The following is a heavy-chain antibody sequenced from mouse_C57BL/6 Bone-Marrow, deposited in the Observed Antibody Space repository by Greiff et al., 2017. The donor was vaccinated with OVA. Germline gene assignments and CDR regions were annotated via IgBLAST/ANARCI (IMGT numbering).Heavy chain of an antibody. Sequence: EVKVEESGGGLVQPGGSLKLSCAASGFTFSDYYMYWVRQTPEKRLEWVAYISNGGGSTYYPDTVKGRFTISRDTAKNTLYLQMSRLKSEDTAMYYCARHGIYYEIAYWGQGTLVTVSA. CDR1: GFTFSDYY. V-gene: IGHV5-12*01. J-gene: IGHJ3*01. CDR3: ARHGIYYEIAY. CDR2: ISNGGGST. D-gene: IGHD2-4*01.